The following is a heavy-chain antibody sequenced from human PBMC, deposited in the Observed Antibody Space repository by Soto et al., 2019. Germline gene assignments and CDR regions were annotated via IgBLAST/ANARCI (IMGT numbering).Heavy chain of an antibody. D-gene: IGHD3-10*01. J-gene: IGHJ4*02. V-gene: IGHV3-7*01. CDR2: INPDGSVA. CDR3: SRDPGFGAIDY. CDR1: GFTFADYT. Sequence: EVQLLESGGGLVQPGRSLRLSCTGSGFTFADYTMSWVRQAPGKGLEWVALINPDGSVASYVGSVRGRFIISRDNAQNSLYLQMNSVSAEDTAVYYCSRDPGFGAIDYWGQGTLVTVSS.